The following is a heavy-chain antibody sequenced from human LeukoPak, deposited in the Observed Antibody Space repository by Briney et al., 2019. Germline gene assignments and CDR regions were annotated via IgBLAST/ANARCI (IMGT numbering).Heavy chain of an antibody. CDR2: INHSGST. CDR3: AREGDYYGSGSSVQ. D-gene: IGHD3-10*01. J-gene: IGHJ4*02. Sequence: SETLSLTCAVYGGSFGGYYWSWIRQPPGKGLEWIGEINHSGSTNYNPSLKSRVTISVDTSKNQFSLKLSSVTAADTAVYYCAREGDYYGSGSSVQWGQGTLVTVSS. CDR1: GGSFGGYY. V-gene: IGHV4-34*01.